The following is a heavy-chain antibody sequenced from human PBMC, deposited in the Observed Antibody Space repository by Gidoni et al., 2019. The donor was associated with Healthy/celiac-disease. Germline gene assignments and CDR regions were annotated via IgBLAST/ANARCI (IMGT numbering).Heavy chain of an antibody. V-gene: IGHV3-21*01. J-gene: IGHJ4*02. D-gene: IGHD3-16*02. CDR1: GFTFSSYS. CDR2: ISSSSSYI. CDR3: ARSYREIAGPIDY. Sequence: EVQLVESGGGLVKPGGSLRLACAASGFTFSSYSMNWVRQAPGKGLEWVSSISSSSSYIYYADSVKGRFTISRDNAKNSLYLQMNSLRAEDTAVYYCARSYREIAGPIDYWGQGTLVTVSS.